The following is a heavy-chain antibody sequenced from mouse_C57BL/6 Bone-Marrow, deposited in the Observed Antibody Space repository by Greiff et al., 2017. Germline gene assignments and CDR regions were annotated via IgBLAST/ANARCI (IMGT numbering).Heavy chain of an antibody. CDR3: ARWAYSNFYYAMDY. Sequence: QVQLQQSGAGLVRPGASWKCSCRASGYTFTDSYINGVKQRPGQGLEGMARIYPGGGNTYYNEKLKGKATLTAEKSSSTAYMQLSSLTSEDSAVYFCARWAYSNFYYAMDYWGQGTSVTVSS. J-gene: IGHJ4*01. CDR2: IYPGGGNT. V-gene: IGHV1-76*01. D-gene: IGHD2-5*01. CDR1: GYTFTDSY.